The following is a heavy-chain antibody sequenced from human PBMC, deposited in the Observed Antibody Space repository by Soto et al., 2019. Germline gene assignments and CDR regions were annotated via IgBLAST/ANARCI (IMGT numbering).Heavy chain of an antibody. CDR2: ISYDGSNK. D-gene: IGHD3-22*01. J-gene: IGHJ4*02. CDR1: GFTFSSYG. Sequence: GGSLRLSCAASGFTFSSYGMHWVRQAPGKGLEWVAVISYDGSNKYYADSVKGRFTISRDNSKNTLYLQMNSLRAEDTAVYYCAKPSSRFTMIVVVDPDYWGQGTLVTVSS. V-gene: IGHV3-30*18. CDR3: AKPSSRFTMIVVVDPDY.